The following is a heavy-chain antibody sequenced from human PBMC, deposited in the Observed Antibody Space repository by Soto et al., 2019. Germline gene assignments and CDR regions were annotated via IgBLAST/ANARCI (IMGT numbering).Heavy chain of an antibody. CDR1: GGSFGGYY. CDR3: ARGDTYYYDSSGYYLPAQHFDY. CDR2: INHSGST. D-gene: IGHD3-22*01. V-gene: IGHV4-34*01. J-gene: IGHJ4*02. Sequence: SETLSLTCAVYGGSFGGYYWSWNRKPPGKGLEWIGEINHSGSTNYNPSLKSRVTISVDTSKNQFSLKLSSVTAADTAVYYCARGDTYYYDSSGYYLPAQHFDYWGQGTLVTVSS.